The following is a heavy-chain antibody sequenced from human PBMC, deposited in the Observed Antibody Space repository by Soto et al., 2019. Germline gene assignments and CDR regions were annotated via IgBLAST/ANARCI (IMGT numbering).Heavy chain of an antibody. CDR3: AGGIVGATTYDY. CDR2: ISAHNGNT. J-gene: IGHJ4*02. V-gene: IGHV1-18*01. Sequence: QVQLVQSGAEVKKPGASVKVSCKASGYTFTNYDISWVRQAPGQGLEWMGWISAHNGNTNYAQKLQGRVTMTTDTSTSTAYMELRSLRSADTAVYYCAGGIVGATTYDYWGQGTLVTVSS. D-gene: IGHD1-26*01. CDR1: GYTFTNYD.